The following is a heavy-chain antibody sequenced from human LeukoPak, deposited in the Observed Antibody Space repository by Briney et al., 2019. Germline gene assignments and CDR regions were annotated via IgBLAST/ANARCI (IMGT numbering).Heavy chain of an antibody. CDR1: GYTFTSYG. J-gene: IGHJ6*04. CDR2: ISAYNGNT. CDR3: ARDRIAAAVSYYYGMDV. V-gene: IGHV1-18*04. Sequence: GASVKVSCKASGYTFTSYGISWVRQAPGQGLEWMGWISAYNGNTNYAQKLQGRVTMTTDTSTCTAYMELRSLRSDDTAVYYCARDRIAAAVSYYYGMDVWGKGTTVTVSS. D-gene: IGHD6-13*01.